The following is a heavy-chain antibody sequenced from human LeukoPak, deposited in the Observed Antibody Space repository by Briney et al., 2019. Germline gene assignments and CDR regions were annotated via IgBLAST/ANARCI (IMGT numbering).Heavy chain of an antibody. CDR1: GFTFSAFG. V-gene: IGHV3-23*01. Sequence: GGSLRLSCVASGFTFSAFGASWVRQAPGKGLEWVSSITQTGGTAYYAESARGRFTISRDNSKNTLFLQMNSLTVGDTAVYYCANPGDSSYDWGQGTLVTVSS. CDR2: ITQTGGTA. CDR3: ANPGDSSYD. D-gene: IGHD5-12*01. J-gene: IGHJ4*02.